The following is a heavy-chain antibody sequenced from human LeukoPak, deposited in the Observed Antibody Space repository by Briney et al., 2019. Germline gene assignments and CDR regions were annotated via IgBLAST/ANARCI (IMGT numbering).Heavy chain of an antibody. CDR1: GFTFSSYS. V-gene: IGHV3-21*01. CDR3: ARWGIRRGFDY. CDR2: ISSSSSYI. D-gene: IGHD3-10*01. J-gene: IGHJ4*02. Sequence: GGSLRLSCAASGFTFSSYSMNWVRQAPGKGLEWVSSISSSSSYIYYADSVKGRFTISRDNAKNSLYLRMNSLRAEDTAVYYCARWGIRRGFDYWGQGTLVTVSS.